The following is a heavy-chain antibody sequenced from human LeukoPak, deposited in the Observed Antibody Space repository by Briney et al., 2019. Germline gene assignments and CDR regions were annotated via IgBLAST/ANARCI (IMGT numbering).Heavy chain of an antibody. CDR3: ASQGVDYYDSSRNAFDI. D-gene: IGHD3-22*01. CDR2: IIPIFGIA. CDR1: GGTFSSYA. V-gene: IGHV1-69*04. Sequence: SVKVSCKASGGTFSSYAISWVRQAPGQELEWMGRIIPIFGIANYAQKFQGRVTITADKSTSTAYMELSSLRSEDTAVYYCASQGVDYYDSSRNAFDIWGQGTMVTVSS. J-gene: IGHJ3*02.